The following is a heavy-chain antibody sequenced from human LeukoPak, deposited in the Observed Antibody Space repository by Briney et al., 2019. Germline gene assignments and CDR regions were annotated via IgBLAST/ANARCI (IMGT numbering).Heavy chain of an antibody. CDR3: ARDALHYYGSGRYGMDV. V-gene: IGHV3-30-3*01. CDR1: GFTFSSYA. Sequence: GRSLRLSCAASGFTFSSYAMHWVRQAPGKGLEWVAVISYGGSNKYYADSVKGRFTISRDNSKNTLYLQMNSLRGEDTAVYYCARDALHYYGSGRYGMDVWGQGTTVTVSS. J-gene: IGHJ6*02. D-gene: IGHD3-10*01. CDR2: ISYGGSNK.